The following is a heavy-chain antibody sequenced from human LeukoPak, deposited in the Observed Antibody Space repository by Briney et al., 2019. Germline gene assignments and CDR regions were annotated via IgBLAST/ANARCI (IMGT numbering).Heavy chain of an antibody. CDR3: ARAVSTKYYYDSSGYYFLRAFDI. D-gene: IGHD3-22*01. CDR1: GGSISSYY. Sequence: SETLSLTCTVSGGSISSYYWSWFRQPPGKRLEWIGYIYYSGSTTYNPSLKSRVTISVDTSKNQFSLKLSSVTAADTAVYYCARAVSTKYYYDSSGYYFLRAFDIWGQGTMVTVSS. CDR2: IYYSGST. V-gene: IGHV4-59*01. J-gene: IGHJ3*02.